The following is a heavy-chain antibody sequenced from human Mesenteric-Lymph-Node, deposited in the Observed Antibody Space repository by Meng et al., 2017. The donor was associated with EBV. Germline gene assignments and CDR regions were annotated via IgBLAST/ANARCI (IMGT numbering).Heavy chain of an antibody. D-gene: IGHD4-23*01. CDR1: GFTFSSYS. V-gene: IGHV3-21*01. CDR3: ARYYGGNSFWYFDL. Sequence: EVQLVESGGGLFKLGGSLRLSCAASGFTFSSYSMNWVRQAPGKGLEWVSSISSSSSYIYYADSVKGRFTISRDNAKNSLYLQMNSLRAEDTAVYYCARYYGGNSFWYFDLWGRGTLGNVSS. CDR2: ISSSSSYI. J-gene: IGHJ2*01.